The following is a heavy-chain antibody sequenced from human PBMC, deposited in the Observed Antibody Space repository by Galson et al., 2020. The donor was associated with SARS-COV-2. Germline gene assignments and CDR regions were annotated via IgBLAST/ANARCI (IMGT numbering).Heavy chain of an antibody. V-gene: IGHV3-23*01. CDR3: AKVMSAAIFYFDY. Sequence: GESLKISCAASGFNFSSYAMAWVRQAPGKGLEWVSGISVSGDSAYYADSVKGRFTISRDRYKNTLYLQMNNLRVEDTAVYYCAKVMSAAIFYFDYWGQGTLVTVSS. CDR2: ISVSGDSA. CDR1: GFNFSSYA. D-gene: IGHD2-2*01. J-gene: IGHJ4*02.